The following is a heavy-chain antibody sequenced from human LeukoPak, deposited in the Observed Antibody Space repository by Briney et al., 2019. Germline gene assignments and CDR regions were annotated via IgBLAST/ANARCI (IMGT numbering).Heavy chain of an antibody. J-gene: IGHJ6*03. V-gene: IGHV4-4*07. Sequence: SETLSLTCAVYGGSFSGYYWSWIRQPAGKGLEWIGRMYTSGATHYNPSLKSRATMSVDTSKNHLSLTLSSVTAADRAVYYCAREGPAASASMLFYYFMDVWGKGTTVTVSS. D-gene: IGHD2-2*01. CDR3: AREGPAASASMLFYYFMDV. CDR1: GGSFSGYY. CDR2: MYTSGAT.